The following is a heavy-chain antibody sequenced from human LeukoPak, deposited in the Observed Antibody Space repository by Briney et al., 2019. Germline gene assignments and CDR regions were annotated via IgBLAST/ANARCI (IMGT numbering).Heavy chain of an antibody. Sequence: ASVKVSCKASGYTFTSYGISWVRQAPGQGLEWMGWISAYNGNTNYAQKFQGRVTITADESTSTAYMELSSLRSEDTAVYYCARTGDRKYFQHWGQGTLVTVSS. D-gene: IGHD4-17*01. CDR3: ARTGDRKYFQH. V-gene: IGHV1-18*01. J-gene: IGHJ1*01. CDR1: GYTFTSYG. CDR2: ISAYNGNT.